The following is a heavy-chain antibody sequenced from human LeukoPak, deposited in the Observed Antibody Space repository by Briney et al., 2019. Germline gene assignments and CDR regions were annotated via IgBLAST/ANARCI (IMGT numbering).Heavy chain of an antibody. J-gene: IGHJ2*01. CDR3: ARDGCGGDCYLRYFDL. Sequence: HPGGSLRLSCAASGFTVSSNYMSWVRQAPGKGLEWVSVIYSGGSTYYADSVKGRLTISRDNSKNTLYLQMNSLRAEDTAVYYCARDGCGGDCYLRYFDLWGRGTLVTVSS. CDR2: IYSGGST. V-gene: IGHV3-53*01. CDR1: GFTVSSNY. D-gene: IGHD2-21*02.